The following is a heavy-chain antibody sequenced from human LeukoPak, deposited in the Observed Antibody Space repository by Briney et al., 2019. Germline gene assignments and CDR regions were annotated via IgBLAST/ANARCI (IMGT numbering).Heavy chain of an antibody. CDR1: GLTFSSYS. CDR2: ISSSSSYI. V-gene: IGHV3-21*01. CDR3: ASGITMVRGVVFSTDY. J-gene: IGHJ4*02. D-gene: IGHD3-10*01. Sequence: GGSLRLSCAASGLTFSSYSMNWVRQAPGKGLEWVSSISSSSSYIYYADSVKGRFTISRDNAKNSLYLQMNSLRAEDTAVYYCASGITMVRGVVFSTDYWGQGTLVTVSS.